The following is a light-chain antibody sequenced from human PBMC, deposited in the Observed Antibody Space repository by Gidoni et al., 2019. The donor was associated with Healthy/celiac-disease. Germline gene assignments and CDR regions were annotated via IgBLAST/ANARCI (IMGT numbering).Light chain of an antibody. CDR1: QSLVYSDGNTY. CDR2: KVS. J-gene: IGKJ2*02. CDR3: MQGTHWPGT. Sequence: DVVMTQSPLSLPVTLGQPASISCRSSQSLVYSDGNTYLNWFQQRPGQSPRRLIYKVSNRDSGVPDRISRVEAEDVGVYYCMQGTHWPGTFGQGTKLEIK. V-gene: IGKV2-30*01.